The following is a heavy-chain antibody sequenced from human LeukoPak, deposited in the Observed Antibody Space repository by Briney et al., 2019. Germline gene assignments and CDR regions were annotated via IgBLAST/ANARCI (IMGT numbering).Heavy chain of an antibody. J-gene: IGHJ4*02. V-gene: IGHV4-34*01. CDR3: ARGRPLNDSSGYYIFDY. CDR1: GGSFSGYY. Sequence: SETLSLTCAVYGGSFSGYYWSWIRQPPGKGLEWIGEINHSGSTNYNPSLKSRATISVDTSKNQFSLKLSSVTAADTAVYYCARGRPLNDSSGYYIFDYWGQGTLVTVSS. D-gene: IGHD3-22*01. CDR2: INHSGST.